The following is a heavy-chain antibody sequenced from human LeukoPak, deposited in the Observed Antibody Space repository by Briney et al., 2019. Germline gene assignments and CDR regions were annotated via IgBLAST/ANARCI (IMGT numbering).Heavy chain of an antibody. CDR3: ARSNHGCHDY. V-gene: IGHV3-74*01. CDR2: NGSST. D-gene: IGHD4-11*01. J-gene: IGHJ4*02. Sequence: PGGPLRLSCAASGFTFSSYWMHWVRQAPGKGLVWVSRNGSSTPYADSVKGRFTISRDNAKNTLYLQMNSLRAEDTAVYYCARSNHGCHDYWGQGTLVTVSS. CDR1: GFTFSSYW.